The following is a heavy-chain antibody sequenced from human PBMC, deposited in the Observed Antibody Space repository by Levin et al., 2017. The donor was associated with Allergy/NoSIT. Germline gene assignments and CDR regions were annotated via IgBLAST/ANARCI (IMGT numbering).Heavy chain of an antibody. CDR2: ISHTGTYK. CDR3: AKETPDGSGGLPPSYFDY. D-gene: IGHD3-10*01. J-gene: IGHJ4*02. Sequence: RTGGSLRLSCAASGFTFSSYGMHWVRQAPGKGLEWLAVISHTGTYKYYADSVKGRFTISRDNSKNTLFLQMNSLRAEDTAAYYCAKETPDGSGGLPPSYFDYWGQGILVTVSS. CDR1: GFTFSSYG. V-gene: IGHV3-30*18.